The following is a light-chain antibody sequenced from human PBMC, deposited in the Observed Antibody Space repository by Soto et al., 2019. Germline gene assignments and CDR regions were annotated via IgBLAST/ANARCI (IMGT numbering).Light chain of an antibody. V-gene: IGLV2-14*01. CDR3: SSYTSTNTPWV. CDR2: DVN. Sequence: QPVLTQPASVSGSPGQSITISCTGTSSDVGGYNYVSWYQQHPGKAPKLMIYDVNNRPSGVSNRFSGSKSGNTASLTISGLQAEDEADYYCSSYTSTNTPWVFGGGTKLTVL. J-gene: IGLJ3*02. CDR1: SSDVGGYNY.